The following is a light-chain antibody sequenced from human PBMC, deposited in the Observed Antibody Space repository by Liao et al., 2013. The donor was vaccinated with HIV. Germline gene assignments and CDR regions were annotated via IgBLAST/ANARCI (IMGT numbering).Light chain of an antibody. CDR3: QTWDIGTGV. J-gene: IGLJ1*01. CDR1: RLGDKY. CDR2: QNT. Sequence: DELTQPPSVSVSPGQTASITCSGNRLGDKYASWYQQRPGQSPVLVIYQNTKRPSGIPERFSGSTSGNTATLTIYGAQAMDEADYYCQTWDIGTGVFGTGTKVTV. V-gene: IGLV3-1*01.